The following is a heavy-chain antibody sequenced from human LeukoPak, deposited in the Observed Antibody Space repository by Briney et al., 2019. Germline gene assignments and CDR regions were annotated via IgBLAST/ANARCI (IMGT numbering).Heavy chain of an antibody. CDR3: AKDRYYDILTGYSGHEY. V-gene: IGHV3-21*04. CDR1: GFTFSSYS. D-gene: IGHD3-9*01. CDR2: ISSSSSYI. Sequence: GGSLRLSCAASGFTFSSYSMNWVRQAPGKGLEWVSSISSSSSYIYYADSVKGRFTISRDNSKNTLYLQMNSLRAEDTAVYYCAKDRYYDILTGYSGHEYWGQGTLVTVSS. J-gene: IGHJ4*02.